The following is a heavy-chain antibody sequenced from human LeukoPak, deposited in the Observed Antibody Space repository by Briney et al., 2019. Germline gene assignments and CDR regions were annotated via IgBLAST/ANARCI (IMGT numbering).Heavy chain of an antibody. D-gene: IGHD3-10*01. CDR2: INPNSGGT. CDR3: ARDSTPRLYYGSGSSDY. J-gene: IGHJ4*02. V-gene: IGHV1-2*02. CDR1: GYTFTGYY. Sequence: ASVKVSCKASGYTFTGYYMHWVRQAPGQGLEWMGWINPNSGGTNYAQKFQGRVTMTRDTSISTAYMELSRLRSDDTAVYYCARDSTPRLYYGSGSSDYWGQGTLVTVSS.